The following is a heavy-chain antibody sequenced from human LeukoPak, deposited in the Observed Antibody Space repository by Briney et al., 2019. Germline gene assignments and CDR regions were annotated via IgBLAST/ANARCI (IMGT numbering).Heavy chain of an antibody. V-gene: IGHV4-59*12. Sequence: SETLSLTCTVSGGSISPYYWSWIRQPPGKGLEWIGYVYHSGSTDYNPSLKSRVTISVDTSKNQFSLKLSSVTAADTAVYYCARDRIYGSGSDHFDYWGQGTLVTVSS. CDR3: ARDRIYGSGSDHFDY. CDR1: GGSISPYY. CDR2: VYHSGST. D-gene: IGHD3-10*01. J-gene: IGHJ4*02.